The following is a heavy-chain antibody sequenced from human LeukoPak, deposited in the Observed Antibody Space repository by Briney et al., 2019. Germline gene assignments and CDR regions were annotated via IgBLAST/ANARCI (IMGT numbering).Heavy chain of an antibody. J-gene: IGHJ6*03. CDR1: GYTFTSYG. V-gene: IGHV1-18*01. CDR3: ARDRGYSGYDDYYYYYMDV. CDR2: ISAYNGNT. D-gene: IGHD5-12*01. Sequence: ASVKVSCKASGYTFTSYGISWVRQAPGQGLEWMGWISAYNGNTNHAQKLQGRVTMTTDTSTSTAYMELRSLRSDDTAVYYCARDRGYSGYDDYYYYYMDVWGKGTTVTVSS.